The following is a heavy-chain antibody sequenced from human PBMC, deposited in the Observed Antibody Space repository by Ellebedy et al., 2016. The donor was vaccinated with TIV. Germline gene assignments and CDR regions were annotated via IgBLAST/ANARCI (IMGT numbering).Heavy chain of an antibody. CDR2: VYYRGSP. Sequence: MPSETLSLTCSVSGGSVSSTRYYWAWIRQPPGTGLEYIWSVYYRGSPYYNPSFTSRVTLSADTSKNQFSLNLRTVTAADTAVYYCARTDPWQPIDDWGQGILVSVSS. D-gene: IGHD2-21*02. J-gene: IGHJ4*02. CDR3: ARTDPWQPIDD. CDR1: GGSVSSTRYY. V-gene: IGHV4-39*01.